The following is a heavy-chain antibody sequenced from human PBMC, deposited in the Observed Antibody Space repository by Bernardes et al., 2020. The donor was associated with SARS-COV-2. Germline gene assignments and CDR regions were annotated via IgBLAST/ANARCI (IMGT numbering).Heavy chain of an antibody. D-gene: IGHD2-21*01. CDR1: GFDFTSNG. CDR2: SSGGDGAT. V-gene: IGHV3-23*01. Sequence: GGSLRLSCAASGFDFTSNGMSWVRQAPGKGLEWVSSSGGDGATHYADSVMGQLSISRDTTKNTLFLQMNSLRVEDTAIYYCAKDLFWWSAADFWGQGALVTVSS. J-gene: IGHJ4*02. CDR3: AKDLFWWSAADF.